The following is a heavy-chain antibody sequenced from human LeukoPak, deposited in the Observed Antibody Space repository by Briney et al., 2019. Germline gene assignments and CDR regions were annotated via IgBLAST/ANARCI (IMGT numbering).Heavy chain of an antibody. D-gene: IGHD3-3*01. CDR3: ARVLSYDFWSGQKPWFDP. V-gene: IGHV4-34*01. Sequence: SETLSLTCAVYGGSFSGYYGSWIRQPPGKGLEWIGEINHSGSTNYNPSLKSRVTISVDTSKNQFSLKLSSVTAADTAVYYCARVLSYDFWSGQKPWFDPWGQGTLVTVSS. CDR1: GGSFSGYY. CDR2: INHSGST. J-gene: IGHJ5*02.